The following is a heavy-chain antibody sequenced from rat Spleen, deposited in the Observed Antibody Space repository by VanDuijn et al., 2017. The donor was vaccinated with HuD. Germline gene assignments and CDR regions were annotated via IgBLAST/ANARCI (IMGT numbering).Heavy chain of an antibody. V-gene: IGHV2S63*01. Sequence: EVQLKESGPGLLQPSQTLSLTCTVPGFSLTDYSVHCVLQPPGKGLEWMGVIWSGGSTAYNSLLKSRLTISRDTSKSQVFLKMNSLQTEDTATYYCAREGKLGVRGYYFDYWGQGVMVTVSS. CDR3: AREGKLGVRGYYFDY. J-gene: IGHJ2*01. D-gene: IGHD5-1*01. CDR1: GFSLTDYS. CDR2: IWSGGST.